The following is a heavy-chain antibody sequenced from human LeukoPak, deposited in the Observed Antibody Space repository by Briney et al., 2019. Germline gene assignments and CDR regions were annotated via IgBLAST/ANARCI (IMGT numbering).Heavy chain of an antibody. V-gene: IGHV4-34*01. CDR3: ARGYGSGFYFIDY. Sequence: SETLSLTCTVSGGSISSYYWSWIRQPPGKGLEWIGEINHSGSTNYSPSLKSRVTISVDTSTNQFSLRLRSVTAADTAAYYCARGYGSGFYFIDYWGQGILVTVSS. CDR1: GGSISSYY. J-gene: IGHJ4*02. D-gene: IGHD3-10*01. CDR2: INHSGST.